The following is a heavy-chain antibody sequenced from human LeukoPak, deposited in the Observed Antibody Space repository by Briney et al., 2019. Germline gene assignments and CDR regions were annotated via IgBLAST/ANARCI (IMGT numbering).Heavy chain of an antibody. CDR3: ARGITMVRGHMDV. J-gene: IGHJ6*02. CDR2: IIPIFGIA. Sequence: SVKVSCKATGGTFSSYAISWVRQAPGQGLEWMGRIIPIFGIANYAQKFQGRVTITADKSTSTAYMELSSLRSEDTAVYYCARGITMVRGHMDVWGQGTTVTVSS. CDR1: GGTFSSYA. D-gene: IGHD3-10*01. V-gene: IGHV1-69*04.